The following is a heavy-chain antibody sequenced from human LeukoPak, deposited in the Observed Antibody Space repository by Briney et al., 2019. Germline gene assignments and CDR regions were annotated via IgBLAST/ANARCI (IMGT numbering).Heavy chain of an antibody. CDR2: ISSSSSYI. CDR3: ARSRIAAAGEYFQH. Sequence: GGSLRLSCAASGFTFSSYSMNWVRQAPGKGLEWVSSISSSSSYIYYADSVKGRFTISRDNAKNSLYLQKNSLRAEDTAVYYCARSRIAAAGEYFQHWRQGTLVTVSS. CDR1: GFTFSSYS. D-gene: IGHD6-13*01. V-gene: IGHV3-21*01. J-gene: IGHJ1*01.